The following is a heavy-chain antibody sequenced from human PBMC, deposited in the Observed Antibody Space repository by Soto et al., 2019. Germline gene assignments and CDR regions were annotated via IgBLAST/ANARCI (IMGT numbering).Heavy chain of an antibody. J-gene: IGHJ4*02. Sequence: QVQLVQSGAEMKKPGSSVKLSCRTSGGTFSSYALSWVRQAPGQGLEWMGGIIPIFGSTHYALKFQGGVTITADESTSTAYLELSSLRPEDTALYYCARGGSRYSSGWPPLEYWGQGSLVTVSS. V-gene: IGHV1-69*12. D-gene: IGHD6-19*01. CDR2: IIPIFGST. CDR1: GGTFSSYA. CDR3: ARGGSRYSSGWPPLEY.